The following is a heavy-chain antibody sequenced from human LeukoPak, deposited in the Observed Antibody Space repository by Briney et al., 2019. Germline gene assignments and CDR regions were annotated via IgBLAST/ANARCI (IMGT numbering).Heavy chain of an antibody. V-gene: IGHV3-23*01. Sequence: GGSLRLSCAASGFTLSSFAMSWVRQAPGRGLEWVSGISGSGGAATYYADSVKGRFTISRDNSKNTLYLQMNSLRAEDTAVYYCAKVTRGYSFAFDIWGQGTMVTVSS. CDR3: AKVTRGYSFAFDI. D-gene: IGHD5-12*01. CDR1: GFTLSSFA. CDR2: ISGSGGAAT. J-gene: IGHJ3*02.